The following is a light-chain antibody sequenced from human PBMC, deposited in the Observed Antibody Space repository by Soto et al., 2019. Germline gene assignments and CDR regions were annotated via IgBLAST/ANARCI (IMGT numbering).Light chain of an antibody. CDR1: SSNIGAGYD. J-gene: IGLJ2*01. Sequence: QSVLTQPPSVSGAPGQRVTISCTGSSSNIGAGYDVQWYQQLPGPAPKLLIYGNSKRPSGVPDRFSGSKSGTSASLAVTGLQAEDEADYYCQSYDSSRSGVVFGGGTKLTVL. V-gene: IGLV1-40*01. CDR2: GNS. CDR3: QSYDSSRSGVV.